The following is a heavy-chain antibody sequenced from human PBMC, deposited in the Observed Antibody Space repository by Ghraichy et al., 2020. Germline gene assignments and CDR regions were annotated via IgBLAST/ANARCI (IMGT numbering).Heavy chain of an antibody. CDR1: GFTVSSNY. V-gene: IGHV3-53*01. CDR2: IYSDGNT. CDR3: ARDRGYNYSWGY. D-gene: IGHD5-18*01. J-gene: IGHJ4*02. Sequence: GGSLRLSCAVSGFTVSSNYMTWVRQAPGKGLEWVSIIYSDGNTYYADSVKGRFTISRDNSQNTLYLQMNSLRADDTAVYYCARDRGYNYSWGYWGQGTLVTVSS.